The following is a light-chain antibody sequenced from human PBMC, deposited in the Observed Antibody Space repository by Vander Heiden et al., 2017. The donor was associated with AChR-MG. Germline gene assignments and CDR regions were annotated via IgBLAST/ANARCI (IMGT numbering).Light chain of an antibody. CDR2: YDN. CDR3: HAWDSTTDQVF. J-gene: IGLJ1*01. CDR1: NIGSKS. Sequence: SYVLPQPSSVSVAPGKTARITCGINNIGSKSVHWYQQKPEQAPVLVIYYDNDRPSGIPERFSGSNSGKTATLTISRVEVADEADYYCHAWDSTTDQVFFGTGTKVTVL. V-gene: IGLV3-21*01.